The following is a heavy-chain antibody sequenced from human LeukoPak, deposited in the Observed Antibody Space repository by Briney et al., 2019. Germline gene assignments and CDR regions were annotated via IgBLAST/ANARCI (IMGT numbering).Heavy chain of an antibody. CDR3: ARQEGYSSGCYDY. D-gene: IGHD6-19*01. CDR2: IYYSGST. V-gene: IGHV4-59*08. J-gene: IGHJ4*02. CDR1: GGSISSYY. Sequence: SETLSLTCTVSGGSISSYYWSWIWQPPGKGLEWIGYIYYSGSTNYNPSLKSRVTISVDTSKNQFSLKLSSVTAADTAVYYCARQEGYSSGCYDYWGQGTLVTVSS.